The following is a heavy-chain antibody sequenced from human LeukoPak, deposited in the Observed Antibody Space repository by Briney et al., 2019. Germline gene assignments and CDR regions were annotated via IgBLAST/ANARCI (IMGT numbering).Heavy chain of an antibody. D-gene: IGHD2-15*01. CDR2: IYPGDSDA. CDR3: ATQHPHCSGGSCYLVGY. CDR1: GYSFTSYW. Sequence: GESLKISCKGSGYSFTSYWIRWSRQMPGKGLEWMGIIYPGDSDARYSPSFQGQVTISADKSITTAYLQWRSLKASDTAMYYCATQHPHCSGGSCYLVGYWGQGTLVTVSS. V-gene: IGHV5-51*01. J-gene: IGHJ4*02.